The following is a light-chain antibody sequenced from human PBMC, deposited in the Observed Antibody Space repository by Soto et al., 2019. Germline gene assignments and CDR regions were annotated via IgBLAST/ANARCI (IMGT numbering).Light chain of an antibody. V-gene: IGLV2-14*01. CDR1: SSDVGSYKY. CDR2: DVS. J-gene: IGLJ2*01. CDR3: QSYHSSNVV. Sequence: QSALTQPASVSGSPGQSITISCTGTSSDVGSYKYVSWYQQHPGQAPKLMIYDVSNRPSGISDRFSGSKSGNTASLTISGLQAEDEADYYCQSYHSSNVVFGGGTKLTVL.